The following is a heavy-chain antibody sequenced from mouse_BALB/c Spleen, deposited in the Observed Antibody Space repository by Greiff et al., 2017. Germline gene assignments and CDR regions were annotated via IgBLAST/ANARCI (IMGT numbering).Heavy chain of an antibody. V-gene: IGHV5-6-3*01. Sequence: EVQVVESGGGLVQPGGSLKLSCAASGFTFSSYGMSWVRQTPDKRLELVATINSNGGSTYYPDSVKGRFTISRDNAKNTLYLQMSSLKSEDTAMYYCARGGPFAYWGQGTLVTVSA. J-gene: IGHJ3*01. CDR3: ARGGPFAY. CDR1: GFTFSSYG. CDR2: INSNGGST.